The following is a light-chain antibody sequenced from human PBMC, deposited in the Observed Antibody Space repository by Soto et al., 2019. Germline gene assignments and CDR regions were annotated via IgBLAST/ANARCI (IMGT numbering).Light chain of an antibody. CDR3: CSYAGNAFYV. CDR2: DVS. Sequence: QSVLTQPRSVSGSPGQSVTISCTGTSSDIGGYDFVSWYQQHPDKAPKLIIYDVSERPSGVPDRFSGSKFGNTASLTVSGLQADDEADYYCCSYAGNAFYVFGTGTKLTVL. V-gene: IGLV2-11*01. J-gene: IGLJ1*01. CDR1: SSDIGGYDF.